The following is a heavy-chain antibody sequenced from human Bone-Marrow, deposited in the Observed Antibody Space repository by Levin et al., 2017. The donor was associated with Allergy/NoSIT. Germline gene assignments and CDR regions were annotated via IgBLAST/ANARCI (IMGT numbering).Heavy chain of an antibody. D-gene: IGHD3-16*02. V-gene: IGHV3-15*01. CDR3: TTDGDTYYDYIWGSYRYFDY. CDR2: IKSKTDGGTT. Sequence: GESLKISCAASGFTFSNAWMSWVRQAPGKGLEWVGRIKSKTDGGTTDYAAPVKGRFTISRDDSKNTLYLQMNSLKTEDTAVYYCTTDGDTYYDYIWGSYRYFDYWGQGTLVTVSS. CDR1: GFTFSNAW. J-gene: IGHJ4*02.